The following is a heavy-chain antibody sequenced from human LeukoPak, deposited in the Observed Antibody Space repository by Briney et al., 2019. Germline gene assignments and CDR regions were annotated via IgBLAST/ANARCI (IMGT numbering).Heavy chain of an antibody. Sequence: PGGSLRLSCAASGFTFSSDSMNWVRQAPREGLEWGSYISSSGSTIYYADSVKGRFTISRDNAKNSLYLQMNSLTAADTAVYYCAELGITMIGGVWGKGTTVTISS. V-gene: IGHV3-48*04. CDR3: AELGITMIGGV. CDR1: GFTFSSDS. D-gene: IGHD3-10*02. J-gene: IGHJ6*04. CDR2: ISSSGSTI.